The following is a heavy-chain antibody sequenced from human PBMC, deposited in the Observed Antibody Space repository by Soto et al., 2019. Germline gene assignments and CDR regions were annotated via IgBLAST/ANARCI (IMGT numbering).Heavy chain of an antibody. CDR2: VSHDGSNK. Sequence: QVQLVESGGGVVQPGRSLRLSCAASGFSFSSCAMHWVRQAPGKGLEWVAVVSHDGSNKYYADSVKGRVTISRDNSINTVDLQRNSLRAEDTAVYYCARVSIAVAGIAYYFDYWGQGTLVTVSS. CDR3: ARVSIAVAGIAYYFDY. V-gene: IGHV3-30-3*01. J-gene: IGHJ4*02. D-gene: IGHD6-19*01. CDR1: GFSFSSCA.